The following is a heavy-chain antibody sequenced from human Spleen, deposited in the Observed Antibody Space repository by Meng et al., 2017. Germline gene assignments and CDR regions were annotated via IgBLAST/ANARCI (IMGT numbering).Heavy chain of an antibody. J-gene: IGHJ4*02. Sequence: QSGGVVEQAWASVKVSCQASGYTFNAQWINWVRQAPGQGLEWMGRINPIRDDTKYAQKFHDRVTVTGDTSISTAYMELSGLRSDDTAMYYCARDEDISAAGKLFGDYWGQGTLVTVSS. CDR2: INPIRDDT. D-gene: IGHD6-13*01. V-gene: IGHV1-2*06. CDR3: ARDEDISAAGKLFGDY. CDR1: GYTFNAQW.